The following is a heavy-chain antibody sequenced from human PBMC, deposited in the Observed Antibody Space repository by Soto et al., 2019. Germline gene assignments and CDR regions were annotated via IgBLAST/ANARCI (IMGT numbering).Heavy chain of an antibody. D-gene: IGHD3-3*01. CDR3: ITDPYYDFWSGYHFDY. V-gene: IGHV3-15*01. CDR1: GGSISSGGYY. J-gene: IGHJ4*02. Sequence: VQLQESGPGLVKPSQTLSLTCTVSGGSISSGGYYWSWIRQHPGKGLEWIGRIKNKTDGGIRDYPAPVRDRFTISRDDSRSTLYLQMNSLKTEDTAVYYCITDPYYDFWSGYHFDYWGQGTLVTVSS. CDR2: IKNKTDGGIR.